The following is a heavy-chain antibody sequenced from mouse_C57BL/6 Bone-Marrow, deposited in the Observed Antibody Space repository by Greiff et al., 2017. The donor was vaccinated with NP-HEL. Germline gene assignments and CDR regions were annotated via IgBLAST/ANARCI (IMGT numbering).Heavy chain of an antibody. CDR2: FYPGSGSI. D-gene: IGHD1-2*01. J-gene: IGHJ1*03. V-gene: IGHV1-62-2*01. CDR1: GYTFTEYT. Sequence: VKLQESGAELVKPGASVKLSCKASGYTFTEYTIHWVKQRSGQGLEWIGWFYPGSGSIKYNEKFKDKATLTADKSSSTVYMELSRLTSEDSAVYFCARHEERKLLRPGWYFDVWGTGTTVTVSS. CDR3: ARHEERKLLRPGWYFDV.